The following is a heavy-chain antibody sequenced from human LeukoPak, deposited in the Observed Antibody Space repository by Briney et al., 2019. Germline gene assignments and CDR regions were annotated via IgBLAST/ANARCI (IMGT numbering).Heavy chain of an antibody. J-gene: IGHJ4*02. V-gene: IGHV3-23*01. CDR2: ISGSGGST. CDR1: GFIFSDYW. D-gene: IGHD3-10*01. Sequence: GGSLRLSCAASGFIFSDYWMGWVRQAPGKGLEWVSAISGSGGSTHYADSVKGRFTISRDNSKNTLYLQMNSPRAEDTAVYYCAREYGSGSYYYDYWGQGTLVTVSS. CDR3: AREYGSGSYYYDY.